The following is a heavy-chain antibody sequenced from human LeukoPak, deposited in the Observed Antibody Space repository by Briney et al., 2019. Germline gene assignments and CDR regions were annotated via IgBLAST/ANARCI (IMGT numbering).Heavy chain of an antibody. J-gene: IGHJ4*02. V-gene: IGHV4-38-2*01. CDR2: IYHSGST. CDR3: ARRGHSGSYYTFDC. D-gene: IGHD1-26*01. Sequence: SETLSLTCAVSGYSISSGYYWGWIRQPPGKGLEWIGSIYHSGSTYYNPSLKSRVTISVDTSKNQFSLELSSVAAADTAVYYCARRGHSGSYYTFDCWGQGTLVTVSS. CDR1: GYSISSGYY.